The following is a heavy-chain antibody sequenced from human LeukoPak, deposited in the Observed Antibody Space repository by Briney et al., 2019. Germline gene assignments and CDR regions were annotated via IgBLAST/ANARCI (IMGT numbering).Heavy chain of an antibody. CDR3: AGDRMEEVAD. Sequence: GGSLRLSCAASGFTFSSYSMNWVRQAPGKGLEWVSSISSSSSYIYYADSVKGRFTISRDNAKNSLYLQLNSLRAEDTAVYYCAGDRMEEVADWGQGNLVTVSS. CDR2: ISSSSSYI. J-gene: IGHJ4*02. D-gene: IGHD6-19*01. CDR1: GFTFSSYS. V-gene: IGHV3-21*01.